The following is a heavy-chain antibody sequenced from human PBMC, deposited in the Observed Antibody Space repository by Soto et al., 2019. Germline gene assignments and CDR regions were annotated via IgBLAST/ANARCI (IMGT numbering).Heavy chain of an antibody. Sequence: ASVKFSCKASGYTFTSYGISWVRQAPGQGLEGMRWISAYNGNTNYAQKLQGRVTMTTDTSTSTAYMELRSLRSGDTAVYYCARDPRTSIAAAGTHNWFDPWGQGTLVTVSS. CDR2: ISAYNGNT. CDR3: ARDPRTSIAAAGTHNWFDP. D-gene: IGHD6-13*01. J-gene: IGHJ5*02. V-gene: IGHV1-18*01. CDR1: GYTFTSYG.